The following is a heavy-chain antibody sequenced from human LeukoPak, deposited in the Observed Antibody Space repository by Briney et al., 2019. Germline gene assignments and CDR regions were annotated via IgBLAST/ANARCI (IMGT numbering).Heavy chain of an antibody. D-gene: IGHD2-8*01. Sequence: SVKVSCTASGYNFTAGYYIHWVRQAPGQGLEWMGRINSYSGGTNYALKFQGRVTMTRDTSMSTAYMDLSSLTSDDTAVYFCVRDNGAYWGQGTLVTVSS. CDR3: VRDNGAY. J-gene: IGHJ4*02. CDR1: GYNFTAGYY. V-gene: IGHV1-2*06. CDR2: INSYSGGT.